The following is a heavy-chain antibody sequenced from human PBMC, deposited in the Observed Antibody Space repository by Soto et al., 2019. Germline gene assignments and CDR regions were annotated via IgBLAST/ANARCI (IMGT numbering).Heavy chain of an antibody. Sequence: QVQLVQSGAQVKKPGASVKVSCKASGYTFTSYDINWVRQATGQGLEWMGWMNPNSGNTGYAQKFQGRVTMTRNTSISTASMELSSLRSEDTAVYYCARERSSSKRFDPWGQGTLVTVSS. CDR2: MNPNSGNT. CDR1: GYTFTSYD. V-gene: IGHV1-8*01. J-gene: IGHJ5*02. D-gene: IGHD3-16*02. CDR3: ARERSSSKRFDP.